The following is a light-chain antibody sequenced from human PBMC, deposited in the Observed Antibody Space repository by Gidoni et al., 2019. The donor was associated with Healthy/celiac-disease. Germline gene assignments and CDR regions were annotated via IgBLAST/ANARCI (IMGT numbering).Light chain of an antibody. CDR2: AAS. Sequence: DIQMTQSPSSLSASVGDSVTITCRASQSISSYLNWYQQKPGKAPKLLIYAASSLQSGVPSRFSGSGSGTDFTLTISSLQPEDFATYYCQQSYSTPRVTFGQGTRLVIK. CDR3: QQSYSTPRVT. CDR1: QSISSY. V-gene: IGKV1-39*01. J-gene: IGKJ5*01.